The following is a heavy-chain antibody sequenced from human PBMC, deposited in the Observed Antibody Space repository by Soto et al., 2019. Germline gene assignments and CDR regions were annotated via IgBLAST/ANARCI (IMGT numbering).Heavy chain of an antibody. V-gene: IGHV6-1*01. CDR3: ARVIAAAGNYYYGMDV. D-gene: IGHD6-13*01. J-gene: IGHJ6*02. CDR2: TYYRSKWYN. Sequence: SQTLSLTCAISGDSVSSNSAAWNWIRQSPSRGLEWLGRTYYRSKWYNDYAVSVKSRITINPDTSKNQFSLQLNSVTPEDTAVYYCARVIAAAGNYYYGMDVWGQGTTVTVSS. CDR1: GDSVSSNSAA.